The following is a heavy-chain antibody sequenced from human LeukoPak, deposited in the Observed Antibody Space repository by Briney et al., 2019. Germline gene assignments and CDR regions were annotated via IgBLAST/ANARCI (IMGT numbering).Heavy chain of an antibody. Sequence: GGSLRLSCAASGFTFSSYAMSWVRQAPGEGLEWLSAINGRGITYYAGSVKGRFTISRDNSENTLYLQMNSLTVDDTAVYFCAKERQTGDYFTSDYWGQGTLVTVSS. CDR2: INGRGIT. CDR3: AKERQTGDYFTSDY. V-gene: IGHV3-23*01. D-gene: IGHD4-17*01. J-gene: IGHJ4*02. CDR1: GFTFSSYA.